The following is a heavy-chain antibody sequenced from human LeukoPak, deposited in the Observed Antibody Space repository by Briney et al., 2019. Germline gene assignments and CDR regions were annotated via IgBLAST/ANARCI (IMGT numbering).Heavy chain of an antibody. CDR2: ISWNSGSI. V-gene: IGHV3-9*01. J-gene: IGHJ5*02. CDR3: AKGFGELLIYNWFDP. D-gene: IGHD3-10*01. CDR1: GFTFEDYA. Sequence: GGSLRLSCAASGFTFEDYAMHWVRQAPGKGLEWVSGISWNSGSIGYADSVKGRFTISRDNAKNSLYLQMNSLRAEDTALYYCAKGFGELLIYNWFDPWGQGTLVTVSS.